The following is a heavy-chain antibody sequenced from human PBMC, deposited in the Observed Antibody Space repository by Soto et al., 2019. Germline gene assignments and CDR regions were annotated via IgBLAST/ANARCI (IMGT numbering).Heavy chain of an antibody. Sequence: SETLSLTCTVSGGSISSYYWSWIRQPPGKGLEWIGYIYYSGSTNYNPSLKSRVTISLDSSKNQFSLNLSSVTAADTAVYYCARHGGYKYNLDCWGQGTLVSVAS. J-gene: IGHJ4*02. CDR1: GGSISSYY. CDR2: IYYSGST. V-gene: IGHV4-59*12. CDR3: ARHGGYKYNLDC. D-gene: IGHD1-1*01.